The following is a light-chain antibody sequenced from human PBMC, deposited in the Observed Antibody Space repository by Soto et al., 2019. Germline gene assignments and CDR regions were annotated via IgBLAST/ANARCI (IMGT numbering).Light chain of an antibody. CDR2: DNN. CDR3: GTWDSSLSAGV. J-gene: IGLJ3*02. CDR1: SSNIGKNS. Sequence: QLVLTQPPSVSAAPGQKVTISCSGSSSNIGKNSVSWYQQLPGTAPKLLIFDNNQDDRFSGSKSGMSATLDITGLQTGDEADYYCGTWDSSLSAGVFGGGTKVTVL. V-gene: IGLV1-51*01.